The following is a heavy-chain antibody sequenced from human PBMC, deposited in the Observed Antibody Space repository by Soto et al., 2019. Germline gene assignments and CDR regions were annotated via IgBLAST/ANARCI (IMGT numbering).Heavy chain of an antibody. J-gene: IGHJ3*02. CDR1: GFTFSSYG. V-gene: IGHV3-30*18. CDR3: AKDAPLYDI. CDR2: ISYDGSNK. Sequence: QVQLVESGGGVVQPGRSLRLSCAASGFTFSSYGMHWVSQDPGKGLEWVAVISYDGSNKYYADSVKGRFTISRDNSKNTLYLQMNSLRAEDTAVYYCAKDAPLYDIWGQGTMVTVSS.